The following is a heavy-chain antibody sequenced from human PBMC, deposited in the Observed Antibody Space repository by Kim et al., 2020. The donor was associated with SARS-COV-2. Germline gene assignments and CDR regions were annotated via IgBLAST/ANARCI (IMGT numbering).Heavy chain of an antibody. V-gene: IGHV3-33*01. CDR2: IWYDGSNK. CDR3: ARAGSGSYYDDFDI. Sequence: GGSLRLSCAASGFTFSNYGMHWVRQAPGKGLEWVAVIWYDGSNKYYADSVKGRFTISRDNSKNTLFLQMNSLRVEDTAVYYCARAGSGSYYDDFDIWGQGTRFTVSS. J-gene: IGHJ3*02. D-gene: IGHD1-26*01. CDR1: GFTFSNYG.